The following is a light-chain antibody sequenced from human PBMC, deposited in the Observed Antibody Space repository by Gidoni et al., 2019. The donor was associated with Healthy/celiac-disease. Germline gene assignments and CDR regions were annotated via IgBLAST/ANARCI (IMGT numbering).Light chain of an antibody. V-gene: IGKV3-20*01. CDR3: QQYGSSPPWT. J-gene: IGKJ1*01. Sequence: EIVLTQYPGTLSLSPGERATLSCRASQSVSSSYLAWYQQKPGQAPRLLIYGASSRATGIPYRFCGSGSGTDFSLTISRLEPEDFAVYYCQQYGSSPPWTFGQXTKVEIK. CDR1: QSVSSSY. CDR2: GAS.